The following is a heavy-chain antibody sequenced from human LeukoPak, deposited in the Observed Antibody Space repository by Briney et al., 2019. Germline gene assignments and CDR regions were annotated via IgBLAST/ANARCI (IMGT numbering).Heavy chain of an antibody. V-gene: IGHV3-48*02. D-gene: IGHD3-10*01. CDR1: GFTFSSYS. CDR3: ARDGMVRGVIIWDAFDI. Sequence: GGSLRLSCASSGFTFSSYSMNWVRQAPGKGLECVSYLSSSSSTIYYADSVKGRFTISRDNAKNSLYLQMNSLRDEDTAVYDCARDGMVRGVIIWDAFDIWGQGTMVTVSS. J-gene: IGHJ3*02. CDR2: LSSSSSTI.